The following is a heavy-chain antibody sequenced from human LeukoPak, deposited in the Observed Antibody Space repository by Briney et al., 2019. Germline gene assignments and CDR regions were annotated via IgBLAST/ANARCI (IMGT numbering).Heavy chain of an antibody. CDR2: IRSKAYGGTT. Sequence: PGRSLRLSCTASGFTFGDYAMSWVRQAPGKGLEWVGFIRSKAYGGTTEYAASVRGRFTISRDDSKSIAYLQMNSLKTEDTAVYYCTRVKETAMVNDYWGQGTLVTVSS. CDR1: GFTFGDYA. J-gene: IGHJ4*02. CDR3: TRVKETAMVNDY. V-gene: IGHV3-49*04. D-gene: IGHD5-18*01.